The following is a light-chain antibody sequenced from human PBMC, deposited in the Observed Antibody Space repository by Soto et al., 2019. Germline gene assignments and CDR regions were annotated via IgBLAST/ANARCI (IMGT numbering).Light chain of an antibody. J-gene: IGLJ1*01. V-gene: IGLV2-11*01. CDR2: DVT. Sequence: QSALTQPRSVSGSPGQSVTISCTGTSRDVGAYNYVSWFQPHPGKAPKLIIYDVTKRPSGVPDRVSGSKSGITASLTISGLQAEDEADYYCYSYAGDYTFVFGTGTKVTVL. CDR1: SRDVGAYNY. CDR3: YSYAGDYTFV.